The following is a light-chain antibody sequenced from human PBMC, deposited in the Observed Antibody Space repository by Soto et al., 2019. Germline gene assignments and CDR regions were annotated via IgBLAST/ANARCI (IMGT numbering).Light chain of an antibody. CDR3: AAWDDSLNGVI. Sequence: QSVLTQPPSASGTPGQRVTISCAGKSSSFRTNAVIWYQQLPGSAPKLLMYSNNERPSGVPDRFSGSKSGTSASLAISGLQSGDEADYYCAAWDDSLNGVIFGGGTKLTVL. CDR2: SNN. V-gene: IGLV1-44*01. J-gene: IGLJ2*01. CDR1: SSSFRTNA.